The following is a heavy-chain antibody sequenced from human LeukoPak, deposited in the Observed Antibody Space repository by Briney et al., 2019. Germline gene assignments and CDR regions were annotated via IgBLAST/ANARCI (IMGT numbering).Heavy chain of an antibody. V-gene: IGHV1-18*01. D-gene: IGHD2-15*01. CDR2: ISAYNGNT. J-gene: IGHJ4*02. CDR3: AREAHFCSGGSCSNY. CDR1: GYTFTSYG. Sequence: ASVKVSCKASGYTFTSYGISWVRQAPGQGLERMGWISAYNGNTNYAQKLQGRVTTTTDTSTSTAYMELRSLRSDDTAVYYCAREAHFCSGGSCSNYWGQGTLVTVSS.